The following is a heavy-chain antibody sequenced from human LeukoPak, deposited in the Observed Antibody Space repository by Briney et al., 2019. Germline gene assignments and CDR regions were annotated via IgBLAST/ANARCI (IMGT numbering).Heavy chain of an antibody. CDR3: ASRGSGYRYFQH. V-gene: IGHV4-4*07. J-gene: IGHJ1*01. CDR1: GGSISSYY. D-gene: IGHD5-12*01. CDR2: IYTSGST. Sequence: KTSETLSLTCTASGGSISSYYWSWIRQPAGKGLEWIGRIYTSGSTNYNPSLKSRVTMSVDTSKNQFSLKLSSVTAADTAVYYCASRGSGYRYFQHWGQGTLVTVSS.